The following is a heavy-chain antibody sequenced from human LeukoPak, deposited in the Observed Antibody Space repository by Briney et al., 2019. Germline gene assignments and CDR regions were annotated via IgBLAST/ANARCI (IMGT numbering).Heavy chain of an antibody. CDR2: IIPIFGTA. J-gene: IGHJ4*02. CDR1: GGTFSSYA. V-gene: IGHV1-69*06. D-gene: IGHD3-22*01. CDR3: ARVSPPYYDSSGYGDY. Sequence: SVKVSCKASGGTFSSYAISWVRQAPGQGLDWMGGIIPIFGTANYAQKFQGRVTITADKSTSTAYMELSSLRSEDTAVYYCARVSPPYYDSSGYGDYWGQGTLVTVSS.